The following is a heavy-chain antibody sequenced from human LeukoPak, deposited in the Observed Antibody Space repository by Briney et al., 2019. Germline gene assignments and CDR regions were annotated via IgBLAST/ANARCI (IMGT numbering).Heavy chain of an antibody. V-gene: IGHV3-30-3*01. CDR2: ISYDGSNK. J-gene: IGHJ4*02. D-gene: IGHD1-26*01. Sequence: GRSLRLSCAASGFTFSSYAMHWVRQAPGKGLEWVAVISYDGSNKYYADSVKGRFTISRDNSKNTLYLQMNSLRAEDTAVYYCARDRSGNYWGYWGQGTLVTVSS. CDR3: ARDRSGNYWGY. CDR1: GFTFSSYA.